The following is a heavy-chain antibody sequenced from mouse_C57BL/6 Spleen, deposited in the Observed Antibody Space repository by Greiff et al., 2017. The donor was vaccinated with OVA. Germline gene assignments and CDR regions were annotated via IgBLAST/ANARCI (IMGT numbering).Heavy chain of an antibody. CDR1: GFTFSDYG. Sequence: EVKLMESGGGLVKPGGSLKLSCAASGFTFSDYGMHWVRQAPEKGLEWVAYISSGSSTIYYADTVKGRFTISRDNAKNTLFLQMTSLRSEDTAMYYCARDGYDERFAYWGQGTLVTVSA. CDR3: ARDGYDERFAY. V-gene: IGHV5-17*01. J-gene: IGHJ3*01. CDR2: ISSGSSTI. D-gene: IGHD2-2*01.